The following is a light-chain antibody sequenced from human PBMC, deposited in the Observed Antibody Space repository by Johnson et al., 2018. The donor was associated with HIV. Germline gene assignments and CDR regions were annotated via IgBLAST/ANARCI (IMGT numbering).Light chain of an antibody. J-gene: IGLJ1*01. V-gene: IGLV1-51*02. CDR2: ENH. CDR3: GTWDNSLSTGGV. CDR1: SSNIGNNY. Sequence: QSVLTQSPSVSAAPGQKVTISCSGSSSNIGNNYVSWYQQLPGTAPKLLIYENHKRPSGIPDRFSGSKSGTSATLGITRLQTGDEADYYCGTWDNSLSTGGVFGTGTKVTVL.